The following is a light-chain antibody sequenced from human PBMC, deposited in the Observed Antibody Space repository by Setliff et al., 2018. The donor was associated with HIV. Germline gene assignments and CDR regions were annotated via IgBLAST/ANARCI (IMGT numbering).Light chain of an antibody. CDR2: DDT. Sequence: SYELTQPPSVSVAPGKTARITCVGDNIETKSVHWYQQKPGQAPVVVVYDDTHRPSEIPGRFSGSNSGNTATLTISRVEAGDEADYYCQVWDSSSDHHVFGTGTKVTVL. J-gene: IGLJ1*01. V-gene: IGLV3-21*03. CDR1: NIETKS. CDR3: QVWDSSSDHHV.